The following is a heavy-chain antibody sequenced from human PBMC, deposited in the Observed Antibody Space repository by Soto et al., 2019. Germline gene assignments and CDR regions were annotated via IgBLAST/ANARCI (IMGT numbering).Heavy chain of an antibody. D-gene: IGHD2-2*01. CDR3: AKNKGFTSTTCHWNAFDI. CDR2: ISGSGAVT. J-gene: IGHJ3*02. CDR1: GLTFSSYA. V-gene: IGHV3-23*01. Sequence: EVQLLESGGGLVQPGGSLRLSCAASGLTFSSYAMSWVRHAPGKGLEWVSAISGSGAVTYYADSVKGRFTISRDNSKNTLYLQMNSLRAEDTAVYYCAKNKGFTSTTCHWNAFDIWGQGTMVTVSS.